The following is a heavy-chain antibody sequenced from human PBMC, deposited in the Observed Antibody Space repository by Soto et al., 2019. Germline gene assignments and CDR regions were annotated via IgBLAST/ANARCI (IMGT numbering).Heavy chain of an antibody. CDR3: AKSRYSDSSGDCYDF. V-gene: IGHV3-23*01. CDR2: IGGRATSA. J-gene: IGHJ4*02. Sequence: EVQLLESGGGLVQPGGSLSLSCAASGFTFSNYAMSWVRQAPGKGLEWVSGIGGRATSAYYADSVKGRFAISRDNSYNTLFLQLNSLRAEDTAVYYCAKSRYSDSSGDCYDFWGQGTLVSVSS. D-gene: IGHD3-22*01. CDR1: GFTFSNYA.